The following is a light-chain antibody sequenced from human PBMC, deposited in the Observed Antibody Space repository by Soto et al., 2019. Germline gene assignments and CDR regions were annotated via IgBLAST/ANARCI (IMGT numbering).Light chain of an antibody. J-gene: IGKJ5*01. Sequence: DIQMTQSPSSVSSSVPERFTITCGSSQSISSYLNWYQQKPGKAPKLLIYAASSLQSGVPSRFSGSGSGTDFTLTISSLQPEDFATYYCQQSYSTPPITFGQGTRLEIK. CDR1: QSISSY. CDR2: AAS. V-gene: IGKV1-39*01. CDR3: QQSYSTPPIT.